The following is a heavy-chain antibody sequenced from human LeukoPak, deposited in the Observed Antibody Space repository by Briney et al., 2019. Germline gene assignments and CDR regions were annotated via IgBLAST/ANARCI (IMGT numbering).Heavy chain of an antibody. CDR3: ARGLAIAGRGDYAMDV. CDR1: GFSFGSYW. CDR2: INTDAIYT. J-gene: IGHJ6*02. V-gene: IGHV3-74*01. Sequence: PGGSLRLSCAASGFSFGSYWMHWVRQGPGKGLVWVSRINTDAIYTHYADSVKGRFTISRDNAKNTLYLQMNGLRVEDTAVYYCARGLAIAGRGDYAMDVWGQGTMVTVSS. D-gene: IGHD6-19*01.